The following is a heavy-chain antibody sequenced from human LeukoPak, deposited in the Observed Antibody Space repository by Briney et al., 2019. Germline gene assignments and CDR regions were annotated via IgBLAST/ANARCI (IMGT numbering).Heavy chain of an antibody. J-gene: IGHJ4*02. D-gene: IGHD2-15*01. CDR2: IKQDGTEK. CDR3: TRDTGCPGGTCYSFYDY. CDR1: GFTFSNYW. Sequence: QPGGSLRLSCAASGFTFSNYWMTWVRQAPGKGLVWVANIKQDGTEKYYVDSVKGRFTISRDNAENSLYLQMNSLRAEDTAVYYCTRDTGCPGGTCYSFYDYWGQGTLVTVSS. V-gene: IGHV3-7*01.